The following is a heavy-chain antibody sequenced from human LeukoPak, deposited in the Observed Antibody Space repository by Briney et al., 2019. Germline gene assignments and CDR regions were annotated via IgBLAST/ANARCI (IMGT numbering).Heavy chain of an antibody. D-gene: IGHD2-15*01. CDR3: ARDSEEYCSGGSCYGYYYYYYMDV. V-gene: IGHV3-7*01. J-gene: IGHJ6*03. Sequence: PGGSLRLSCAASGFTFSSYWMSWVRQAPGKGLEWVANIKQDGSEKYYVDSVKGRFTISRDNAKNSLYLQMNSLRAEDTAVYYCARDSEEYCSGGSCYGYYYYYYMDVWGKGTTVTISS. CDR2: IKQDGSEK. CDR1: GFTFSSYW.